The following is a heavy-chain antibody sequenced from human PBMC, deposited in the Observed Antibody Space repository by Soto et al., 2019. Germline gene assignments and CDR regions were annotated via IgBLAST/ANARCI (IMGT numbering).Heavy chain of an antibody. J-gene: IGHJ4*02. CDR2: IIPILRAA. V-gene: IGHV1-69*01. Sequence: QVQLVQSGAEVRRPGSSVKVSCRTSGGALSSNSISWVRQAPGLGLEWMGGIIPILRAANYAQKFQGRVTITADESTSTVYMDLASLTSEDTAMYYWATGGLGGVYFFDYWGQGTLVTVSS. CDR1: GGALSSNS. CDR3: ATGGLGGVYFFDY. D-gene: IGHD1-26*01.